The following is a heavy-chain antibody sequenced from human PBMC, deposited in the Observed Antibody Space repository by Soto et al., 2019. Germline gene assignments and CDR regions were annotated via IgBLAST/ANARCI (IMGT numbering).Heavy chain of an antibody. CDR1: GFTFSSYG. CDR3: AKDPKDIVLVPAATVLPNSSAARDYYSGMDV. V-gene: IGHV3-30*18. CDR2: ISYDGSNK. D-gene: IGHD2-2*01. Sequence: GSLRVSCAASGFTFSSYGMHWVRQAPCKGLEWVAVISYDGSNKYYADSVKGRFTISRDNSKNTLYLQMNSLRAEDTAVYYCAKDPKDIVLVPAATVLPNSSAARDYYSGMDVWGQGTTVTVSS. J-gene: IGHJ6*02.